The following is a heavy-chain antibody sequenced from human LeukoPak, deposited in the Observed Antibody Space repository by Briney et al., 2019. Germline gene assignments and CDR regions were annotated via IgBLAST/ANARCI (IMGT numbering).Heavy chain of an antibody. CDR1: GITFSSYG. CDR3: AKNGDRGAYCTGGTCYPYFYYYMDV. CDR2: ISSTGGTT. Sequence: GSLRLSCSASGITFSSYGMSWARQAPGKGPEWVSSISSTGGTTYYADSVKGRFTISRDNSKNTLYLQMNSLRAEDTAIYYCAKNGDRGAYCTGGTCYPYFYYYMDVWGKGTTVTI. D-gene: IGHD2-15*01. V-gene: IGHV3-23*01. J-gene: IGHJ6*03.